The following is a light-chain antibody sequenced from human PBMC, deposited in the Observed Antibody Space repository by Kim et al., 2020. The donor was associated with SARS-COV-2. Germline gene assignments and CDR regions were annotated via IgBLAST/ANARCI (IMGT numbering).Light chain of an antibody. CDR1: QSITNN. Sequence: DIQMTQSPSSLSASVGDRVTITCRASQSITNNLNWYQQNPGKAPKLLIYAASTLQSGVPSRFTGSGSGMDFTLTIDSLQPEDFGTYYCQQTYSAPYTFGQGTKLEI. J-gene: IGKJ2*01. CDR2: AAS. V-gene: IGKV1-39*01. CDR3: QQTYSAPYT.